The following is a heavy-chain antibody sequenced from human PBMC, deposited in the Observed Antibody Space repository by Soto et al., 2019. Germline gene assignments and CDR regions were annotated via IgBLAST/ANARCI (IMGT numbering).Heavy chain of an antibody. J-gene: IGHJ4*02. V-gene: IGHV3-23*01. CDR1: GFTFSSYG. CDR2: ISGSGGRT. Sequence: EVQLLESGGGLVQPGGSLRLSCAASGFTFSSYGMSWVRQAPGKGLEWVSVISGSGGRTYYADSVKGRFTISRDNSTNTLCLQMNSLRAEDTAVYYCAKSQDETEYSSEKLDYWGQGILVTVSS. CDR3: AKSQDETEYSSEKLDY. D-gene: IGHD6-6*01.